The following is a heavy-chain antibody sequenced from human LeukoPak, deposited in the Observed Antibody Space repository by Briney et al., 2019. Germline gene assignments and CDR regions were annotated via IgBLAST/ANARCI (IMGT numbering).Heavy chain of an antibody. D-gene: IGHD2-2*01. Sequence: GGSLRLSCAASGFTFDDYAMHWVRQAPGKGLEWVSGISWNSGSIDYADSVKGRFTISRDNAKNSLYLQMNSLRAEDTAVYYCARDPSRRTLNIVVVPAAIGWFDPWGQGTLVTVSS. CDR2: ISWNSGSI. CDR3: ARDPSRRTLNIVVVPAAIGWFDP. CDR1: GFTFDDYA. J-gene: IGHJ5*02. V-gene: IGHV3-9*01.